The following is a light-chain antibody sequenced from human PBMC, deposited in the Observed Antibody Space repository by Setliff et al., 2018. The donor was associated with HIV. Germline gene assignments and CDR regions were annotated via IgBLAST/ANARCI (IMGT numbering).Light chain of an antibody. CDR2: EVS. Sequence: QSVLTQPASVSGSPGQSITISCTGTISDVGSYNLVSWYQQHPGKAPKLMIYEVSNRPSGVSNRFSGSKSGNTASLTISGLQAEDDADYYCSSYASSDTYVFGIGTKVTVL. V-gene: IGLV2-14*02. CDR3: SSYASSDTYV. J-gene: IGLJ1*01. CDR1: ISDVGSYNL.